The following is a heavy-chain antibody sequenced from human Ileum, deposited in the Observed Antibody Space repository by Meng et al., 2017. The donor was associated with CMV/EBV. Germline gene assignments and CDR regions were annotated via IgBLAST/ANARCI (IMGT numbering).Heavy chain of an antibody. J-gene: IGHJ4*02. Sequence: CTFSGGPISDYYWSWIRQAPNKGLEWIGYIYYNGIANYNPSLKSRVTISVETSKSQVSLRVSSVTPADTAMYYCAAFKADGWIQLDYWGQGTLVTVSS. CDR3: AAFKADGWIQLDY. V-gene: IGHV4-59*01. CDR2: IYYNGIA. D-gene: IGHD5-24*01. CDR1: GGPISDYY.